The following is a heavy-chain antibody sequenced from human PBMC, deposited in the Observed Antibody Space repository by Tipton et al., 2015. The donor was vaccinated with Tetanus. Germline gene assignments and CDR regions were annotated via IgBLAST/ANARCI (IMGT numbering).Heavy chain of an antibody. J-gene: IGHJ4*02. CDR3: ARATHEYSSVYFDY. CDR2: IKQDGSEK. D-gene: IGHD6-19*01. V-gene: IGHV3-7*01. Sequence: SLRLSCAASGFTFSSYWMSWVRQAPGKGLEWVANIKQDGSEKYYVDSVKGRFTISRDNAKNSLYLQMNSLRAEDTAVYYCARATHEYSSVYFDYWGQGTLVTVSS. CDR1: GFTFSSYW.